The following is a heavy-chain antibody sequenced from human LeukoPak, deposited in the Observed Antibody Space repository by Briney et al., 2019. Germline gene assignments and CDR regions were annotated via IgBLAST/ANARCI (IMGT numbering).Heavy chain of an antibody. CDR3: ARGGSGRPFDY. CDR1: GDSISSGSYY. CDR2: IYSSGST. D-gene: IGHD6-19*01. J-gene: IGHJ4*02. V-gene: IGHV4-39*07. Sequence: SETLSLTCTVSGDSISSGSYYWGWFRQSPGKGPEWIGSIYSSGSTYYSPSLKSRVTISVATSKNQFSLTVSSVTAADTAVYYCARGGSGRPFDYWGQGTLVTVSS.